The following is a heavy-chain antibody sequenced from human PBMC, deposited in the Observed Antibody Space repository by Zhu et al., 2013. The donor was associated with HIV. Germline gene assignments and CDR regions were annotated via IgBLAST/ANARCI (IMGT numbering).Heavy chain of an antibody. CDR1: GDTLXNSD. D-gene: IGHD2-2*01. CDR2: MNPSSGNT. V-gene: IGHV1-8*01. J-gene: IGHJ4*03. Sequence: LVQSGACGAGTWGTXRASCRAFGDTLXNSDVHWVRQAPGQGLQWMGWMNPSSGNTGFQYKFEDRIIMTWDTSTMTAHLEMTRLTSADTALYFCARAASRHCDNRRCYWGTQNLWGQGIHVTVSS. CDR3: ARAASRHCDNRRCYWGTQNL.